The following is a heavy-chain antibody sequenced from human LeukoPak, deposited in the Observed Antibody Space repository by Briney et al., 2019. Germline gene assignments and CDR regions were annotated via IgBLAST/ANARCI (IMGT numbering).Heavy chain of an antibody. J-gene: IGHJ4*02. CDR3: ARAAHNVMLWFGEHFDY. CDR1: GFTFSSYE. Sequence: GGSLRLSCAASGFTFSSYEMNWVRQAPGKGLEWVSYISSSGSTIYYADSVKGRFTISRDNAKNSLYLQMNRLRAEDTAVYYCARAAHNVMLWFGEHFDYWGQGTLVTVSS. V-gene: IGHV3-48*03. CDR2: ISSSGSTI. D-gene: IGHD3-10*01.